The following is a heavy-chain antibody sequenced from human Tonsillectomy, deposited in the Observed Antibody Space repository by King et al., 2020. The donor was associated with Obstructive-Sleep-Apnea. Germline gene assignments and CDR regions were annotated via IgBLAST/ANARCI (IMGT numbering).Heavy chain of an antibody. CDR1: GFTFSSYA. D-gene: IGHD3-9*01. CDR2: ISYDGSNK. V-gene: IGHV3-30-3*01. CDR3: AGDDILTGVGDYFDY. Sequence: VQLVESGGGVVQPGRSLRLSCAASGFTFSSYAMHWVRQAPGKGLEWVAVISYDGSNKYYAYSVKGRFTISRDNSKNTMYLQLNSLRAEDTAVYYCAGDDILTGVGDYFDYWGQGTLVTVSS. J-gene: IGHJ4*02.